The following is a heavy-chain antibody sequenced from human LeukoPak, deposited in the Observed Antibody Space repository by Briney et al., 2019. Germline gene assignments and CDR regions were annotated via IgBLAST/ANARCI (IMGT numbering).Heavy chain of an antibody. J-gene: IGHJ3*02. Sequence: GESLKISCKGSGYSFTSYWIGWVRQMPGKGLEWMGIIYPGDSDTRYSPSFQGQVTISADKSISTAYLQWSSLKASDTAMYYCARQVLYDSSGYYQDYNAFDIWGQGTMVTVSS. CDR3: ARQVLYDSSGYYQDYNAFDI. V-gene: IGHV5-51*01. CDR1: GYSFTSYW. D-gene: IGHD3-22*01. CDR2: IYPGDSDT.